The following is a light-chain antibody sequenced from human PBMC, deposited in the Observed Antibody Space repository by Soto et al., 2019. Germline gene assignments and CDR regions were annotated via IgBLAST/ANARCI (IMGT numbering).Light chain of an antibody. CDR3: QQYYSTPRT. J-gene: IGKJ1*01. Sequence: DIVMTQSPDSLSVSLGERASINCKSSQTVLYSSNNKNHLAWYQQRPGQPPKLLFSWASTRESGVPDRFSASGSGTDFTLSIGSLQAEDVAVYYCQQYYSTPRTFGQGTKVEIK. CDR1: QTVLYSSNNKNH. CDR2: WAS. V-gene: IGKV4-1*01.